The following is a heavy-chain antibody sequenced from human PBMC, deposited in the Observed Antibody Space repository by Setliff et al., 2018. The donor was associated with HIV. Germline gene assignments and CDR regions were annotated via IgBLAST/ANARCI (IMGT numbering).Heavy chain of an antibody. CDR1: GGSSSGYY. V-gene: IGHV4-34*01. CDR3: ARGSRQLTIFGVVFKTNYYFMDV. D-gene: IGHD3-3*01. J-gene: IGHJ6*03. Sequence: SETLSLTCAVYGGSSSGYYCSWIRQPPGKGLEWIGEINHDRTTNYNPSLKSRVTISVDTSKNQFSLTLNSVTAADTAVYYCARGSRQLTIFGVVFKTNYYFMDVWGKGTAVTVSS. CDR2: INHDRTT.